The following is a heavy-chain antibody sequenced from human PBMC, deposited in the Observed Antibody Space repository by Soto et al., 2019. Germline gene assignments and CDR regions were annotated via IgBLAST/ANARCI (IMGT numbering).Heavy chain of an antibody. Sequence: QVQLVQSGAEVKKPGSSVKVSCKASGVTFSSYTISWVRQAPGQGHEWMGRIIPILGIANYAQKFQGRVTITADKSTSTAYMELSSLRSEDTAVYYCARDKMTYCSSTSCYSYYGMDVWGQGTTVTVSS. J-gene: IGHJ6*02. CDR1: GVTFSSYT. D-gene: IGHD2-2*02. CDR2: IIPILGIA. V-gene: IGHV1-69*08. CDR3: ARDKMTYCSSTSCYSYYGMDV.